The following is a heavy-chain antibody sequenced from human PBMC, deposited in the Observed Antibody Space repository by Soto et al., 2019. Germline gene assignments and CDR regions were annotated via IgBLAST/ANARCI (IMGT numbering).Heavy chain of an antibody. D-gene: IGHD1-26*01. CDR3: ARDGVRGSYYYYYYGMDG. V-gene: IGHV4-61*01. Sequence: PSETLSLTCTVSGGSVSSGSYYRSWIRQPPGKGLEWIGYIYYSGSTNYNPSLKSRVTISVDTSKNQFSLKLSSVTAADTAVYYCARDGVRGSYYYYYYGMDGWGQGTTVTVSS. CDR2: IYYSGST. J-gene: IGHJ6*02. CDR1: GGSVSSGSYY.